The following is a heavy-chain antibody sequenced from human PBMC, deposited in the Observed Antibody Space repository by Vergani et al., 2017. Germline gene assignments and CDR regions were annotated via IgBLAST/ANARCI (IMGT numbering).Heavy chain of an antibody. CDR2: ISSSSSTI. J-gene: IGHJ6*03. CDR3: AREGCSXTSCVYYYYYYMDV. CDR1: GFTFSSYS. V-gene: IGHV3-48*01. D-gene: IGHD2-2*01. Sequence: EVQLVESGGGLVQPGGSLRLSCAASGFTFSSYSMNWVRQAPGKGLEWVSYISSSSSTIYYADSVKGRFTISRDNAKNSLYLQMNSLRAEDTAVYYCAREGCSXTSCVYYYYYYMDVWGKGTTVTVSS.